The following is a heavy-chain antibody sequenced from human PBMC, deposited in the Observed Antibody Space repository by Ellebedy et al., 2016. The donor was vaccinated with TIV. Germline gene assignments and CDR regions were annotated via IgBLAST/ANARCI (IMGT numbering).Heavy chain of an antibody. J-gene: IGHJ5*02. CDR1: RYTFTGYY. V-gene: IGHV1-2*02. CDR3: ARGHLGYCSGGSCYAIDP. D-gene: IGHD2-15*01. CDR2: INPNSGGT. Sequence: ASVKVSXKASRYTFTGYYMHWVRQAPGQGLEWMGWINPNSGGTNYAQKFQGRVTMTRDTSISTAYMELSRLRSDDTAVYYCARGHLGYCSGGSCYAIDPWGQGTLVTVSS.